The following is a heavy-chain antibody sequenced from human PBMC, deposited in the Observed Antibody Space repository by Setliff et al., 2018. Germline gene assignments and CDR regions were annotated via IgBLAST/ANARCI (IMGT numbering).Heavy chain of an antibody. D-gene: IGHD5-12*01. J-gene: IGHJ4*02. V-gene: IGHV3-15*07. CDR2: IKGKTDGLTT. Sequence: GGSLRLSCAASGFTFSNAWMNWVRQAPGKGLEWVGRIKGKTDGLTTDYAAPVKGRFTISRDDSKNSLYLQMNSLKTEDTAVYYCVRAFWTYSDYASLACFDYWGQGALVTVSS. CDR1: GFTFSNAW. CDR3: VRAFWTYSDYASLACFDY.